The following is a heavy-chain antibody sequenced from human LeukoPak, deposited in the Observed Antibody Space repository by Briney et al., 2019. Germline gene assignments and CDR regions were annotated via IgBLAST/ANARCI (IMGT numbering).Heavy chain of an antibody. J-gene: IGHJ4*02. D-gene: IGHD2/OR15-2a*01. CDR3: SEGYFEPFDH. Sequence: SETLSLTCVVSGASVSSSHWNWIRQLPGKGLEWIACLSYTGKTDYYPSLTNGGTISLDTTKNQVSLKLKSVTAADTAVYYCSEGYFEPFDHWGQGTLVTVSS. CDR2: LSYTGKT. V-gene: IGHV4-59*02. CDR1: GASVSSSH.